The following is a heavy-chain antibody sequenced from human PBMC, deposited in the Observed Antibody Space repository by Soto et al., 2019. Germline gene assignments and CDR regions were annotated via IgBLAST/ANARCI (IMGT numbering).Heavy chain of an antibody. V-gene: IGHV1-18*01. CDR1: GYTFTSYG. D-gene: IGHD3-3*01. CDR3: ARVKVVYYDFWSGPAEIFVY. J-gene: IGHJ4*02. Sequence: ASVKVSCKASGYTFTSYGISWVRQAPGQGLEWMGWISAYNGNTNYAQKLQGRVTMTTDTSTSTAYMELRSLRSDDTAVYYCARVKVVYYDFWSGPAEIFVYWGQGTLVTVSS. CDR2: ISAYNGNT.